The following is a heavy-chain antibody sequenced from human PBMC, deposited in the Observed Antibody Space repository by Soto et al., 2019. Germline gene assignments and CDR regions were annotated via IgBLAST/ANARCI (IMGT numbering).Heavy chain of an antibody. CDR3: ARAPMSITIFGVVSGAPFDY. Sequence: SETLSLTCTVSGGSISSGGYYWSWIRQHPGKGLGWIGYIYYSGSTYYNPSLKSRVTISVDTSKNQFSLKLSSVTAADTAVYYCARAPMSITIFGVVSGAPFDYWGQGTLVTVSS. CDR2: IYYSGST. J-gene: IGHJ4*02. CDR1: GGSISSGGYY. D-gene: IGHD3-3*01. V-gene: IGHV4-31*03.